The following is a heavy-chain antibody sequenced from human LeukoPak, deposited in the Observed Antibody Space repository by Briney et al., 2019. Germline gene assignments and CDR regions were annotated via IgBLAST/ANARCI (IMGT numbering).Heavy chain of an antibody. Sequence: SETLSLTCTVSGGSISSSSYYWGWIRQPPGKGLEWIGSIYYSGSTYYNPSLKSRVTISVDTSKNQFSLKLSSVTAADTAVYYCARDPGYSSGWSNYYYYYMDVWGKGTTVTVSS. J-gene: IGHJ6*03. CDR1: GGSISSSSYY. CDR3: ARDPGYSSGWSNYYYYYMDV. CDR2: IYYSGST. D-gene: IGHD6-19*01. V-gene: IGHV4-39*07.